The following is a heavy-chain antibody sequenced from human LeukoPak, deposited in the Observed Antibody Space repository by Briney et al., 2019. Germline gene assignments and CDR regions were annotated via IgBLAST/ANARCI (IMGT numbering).Heavy chain of an antibody. J-gene: IGHJ3*02. CDR1: GFTFSSYS. CDR2: ISSSSSYI. Sequence: GGSLRLSCAASGFTFSSYSMNWVRQAPGKGLEWVSSISSSSSYIYYADSVKGRFTISRDNAKNSLYLQMNSLRAEDTAVYYCARGYSSSWYGDAFDIWSQGTMVTVSS. CDR3: ARGYSSSWYGDAFDI. D-gene: IGHD6-13*01. V-gene: IGHV3-21*01.